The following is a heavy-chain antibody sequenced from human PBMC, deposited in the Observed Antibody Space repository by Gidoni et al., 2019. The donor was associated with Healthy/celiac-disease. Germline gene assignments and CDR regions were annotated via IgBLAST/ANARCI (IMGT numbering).Heavy chain of an antibody. J-gene: IGHJ5*01. V-gene: IGHV3-9*01. CDR1: GFTFDDHA. CDR3: AKGGRRIIPAAIDS. D-gene: IGHD2-2*01. Sequence: EVQLVESGGGLVQPGRSLRLSCAASGFTFDDHAMHWVRQAPGKGLGWVSGISWNSGRLAYADSVKGRFTISRDNAKNSLYLQMNSLRPEDTALYYCAKGGRRIIPAAIDSWGQGTLVTVSS. CDR2: ISWNSGRL.